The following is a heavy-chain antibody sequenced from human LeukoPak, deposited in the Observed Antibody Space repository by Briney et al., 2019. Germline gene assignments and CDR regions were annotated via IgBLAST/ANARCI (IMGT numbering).Heavy chain of an antibody. D-gene: IGHD4-17*01. Sequence: PGGSLRLSCAASGFTFSSYGMQWVRLAPGKGLEWVAVIWYDGSHKYNADSVKGRFTISRDNSKNTLYLQMNSLRAENTAVYYCAREGYGDSSGMDVWGQGTTVIVSS. CDR1: GFTFSSYG. J-gene: IGHJ6*02. CDR2: IWYDGSHK. V-gene: IGHV3-33*01. CDR3: AREGYGDSSGMDV.